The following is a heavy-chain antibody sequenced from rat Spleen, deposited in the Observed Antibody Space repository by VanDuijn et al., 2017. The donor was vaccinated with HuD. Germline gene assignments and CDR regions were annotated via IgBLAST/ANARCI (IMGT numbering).Heavy chain of an antibody. V-gene: IGHV5-19*01. D-gene: IGHD3-2*01. Sequence: EVQLVESGGGLVQPGRSLKLSCAASGFTFSNYGMHWIRQAPTKGLEWVASISPSGGSTYYRDSVKGRFTISRDNAKSTLYLQMDSLRSEDTATYYCATDPDFRNWFAYWGQGTLVTVSS. CDR3: ATDPDFRNWFAY. CDR2: ISPSGGST. CDR1: GFTFSNYG. J-gene: IGHJ3*01.